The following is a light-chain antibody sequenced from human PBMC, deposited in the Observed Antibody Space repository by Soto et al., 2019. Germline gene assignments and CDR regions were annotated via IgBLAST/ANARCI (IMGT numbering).Light chain of an antibody. CDR1: SSNLGATYD. CDR2: GNN. Sequence: QSALTQPPSVSGAPGQRVTISCTGSSSNLGATYDVHWYQHLPGTAPKLLIYGNNNRPSGVPDRFPGSKSGTSASLAITGLQAEDEADYYCQSFDSTLTAYIFGGGTKLTVL. V-gene: IGLV1-40*01. CDR3: QSFDSTLTAYI. J-gene: IGLJ2*01.